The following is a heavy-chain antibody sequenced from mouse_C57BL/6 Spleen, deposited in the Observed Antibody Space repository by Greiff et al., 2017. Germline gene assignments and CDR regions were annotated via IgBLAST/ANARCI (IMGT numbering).Heavy chain of an antibody. D-gene: IGHD2-2*01. CDR1: GYSITSGYY. CDR3: ARLSGGYGYDWYFDV. J-gene: IGHJ1*03. V-gene: IGHV3-6*01. CDR2: ISYDGSN. Sequence: EVKLQESGPGLVKPSQSLSFTCSVTGYSITSGYYWNWIRQFPGNKLEWMGYISYDGSNNYNPSLKNRISITRDTSKNQFFLKLNSVTTEDTATYNCARLSGGYGYDWYFDVWGTGTTVTVSS.